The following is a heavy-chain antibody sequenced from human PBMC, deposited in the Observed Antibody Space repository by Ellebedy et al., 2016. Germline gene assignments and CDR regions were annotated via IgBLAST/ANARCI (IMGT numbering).Heavy chain of an antibody. CDR1: GGSITSDY. V-gene: IGHV4-59*01. CDR3: AKLTDFGGQQNGDYFDY. D-gene: IGHD4-23*01. CDR2: ISYRGIT. J-gene: IGHJ4*02. Sequence: SETLSLTCTVSGGSITSDYWSWIRQPPGKGLEWIGCISYRGITNYNPSRKSRVTISLDTSKKQFSLKMTSVTPADTAVYYCAKLTDFGGQQNGDYFDYWGQGTLVTVSS.